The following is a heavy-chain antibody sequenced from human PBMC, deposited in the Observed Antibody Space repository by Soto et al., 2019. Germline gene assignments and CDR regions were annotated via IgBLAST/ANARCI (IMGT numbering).Heavy chain of an antibody. CDR1: GYTFNNYG. V-gene: IGHV1-18*01. J-gene: IGHJ5*02. CDR2: IGTHNGDT. Sequence: QVQLVQSGTEVKKPGASVKVSCKASGYTFNNYGFSWVRQAPGQGLEWVGWIGTHNGDTTYAQSFQGRVTMTIDTSTTTSDMKWTRPTLDETAVYFCARDWRGAEGFDPWGQGTLVIVSS. CDR3: ARDWRGAEGFDP. D-gene: IGHD3-3*01.